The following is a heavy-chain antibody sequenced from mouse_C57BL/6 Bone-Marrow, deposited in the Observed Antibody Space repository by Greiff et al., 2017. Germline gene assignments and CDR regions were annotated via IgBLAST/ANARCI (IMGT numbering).Heavy chain of an antibody. D-gene: IGHD1-1*01. Sequence: QVQLQQSGAELVRPGASVTLSCKASGYTFTDYEMPWVKQTPVHGLEWIGAIDPETGGTAYNQKFKGKAILTADKSSSKAYMELRSLTSEDSAVYYCTRPDYGSLFAYWGQGTLVTVSA. CDR2: IDPETGGT. CDR1: GYTFTDYE. CDR3: TRPDYGSLFAY. J-gene: IGHJ3*01. V-gene: IGHV1-15*01.